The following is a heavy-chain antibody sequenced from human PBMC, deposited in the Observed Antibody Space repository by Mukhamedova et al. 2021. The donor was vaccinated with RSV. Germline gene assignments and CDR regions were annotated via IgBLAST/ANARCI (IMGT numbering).Heavy chain of an antibody. V-gene: IGHV3-23*01. Sequence: ISGSGGSTYYADSVKGRFTISRDNSKNTLYLQMNSLRAEDTAVYYCAKEWSSDWGQGTLVTVSS. CDR3: AKEWSSD. CDR2: ISGSGGST. D-gene: IGHD3-3*01. J-gene: IGHJ4*02.